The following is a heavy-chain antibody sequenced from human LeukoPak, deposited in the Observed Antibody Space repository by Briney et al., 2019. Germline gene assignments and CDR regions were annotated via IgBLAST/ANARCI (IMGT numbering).Heavy chain of an antibody. J-gene: IGHJ4*02. CDR3: ARDGGSDQYYFDQ. Sequence: SETLSLTCAVSGASISRPYWWSWVRQPPGKGLEFIAEISHSANTHYNPSLKSRVTISVDKSKNQVSLKLNSVTAADTAMYYCARDGGSDQYYFDQWGQGTLVTVSS. CDR2: ISHSANT. V-gene: IGHV4-4*02. D-gene: IGHD6-19*01. CDR1: GASISRPYW.